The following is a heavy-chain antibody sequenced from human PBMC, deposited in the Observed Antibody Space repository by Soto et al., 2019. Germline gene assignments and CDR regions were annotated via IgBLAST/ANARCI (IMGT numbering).Heavy chain of an antibody. J-gene: IGHJ4*02. Sequence: AGSMRLSCAGSGFTFSRYWMTWVRQAPGKGLEWVATIKEDGSEKYYVDSVRGRFTISRDNAKNSLSLQMNSLRVEDTAVYYCAKEAYSCPNWGQGTMVIVSS. V-gene: IGHV3-7*03. CDR2: IKEDGSEK. D-gene: IGHD5-18*01. CDR3: AKEAYSCPN. CDR1: GFTFSRYW.